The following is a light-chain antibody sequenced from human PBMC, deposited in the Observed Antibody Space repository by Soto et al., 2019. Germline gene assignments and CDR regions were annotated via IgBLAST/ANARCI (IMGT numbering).Light chain of an antibody. CDR1: TSNIGSNY. CDR3: GTWDSSLSAYV. Sequence: QSVLTQPPSVSAAPGQKVTISCSGSTSNIGSNYVSWYQQLPGTAPKLLIYENNKRPSGILDRFSGSKSGTSATLGITGLQTGDEADYYCGTWDSSLSAYVFATGTKATVL. CDR2: ENN. V-gene: IGLV1-51*02. J-gene: IGLJ1*01.